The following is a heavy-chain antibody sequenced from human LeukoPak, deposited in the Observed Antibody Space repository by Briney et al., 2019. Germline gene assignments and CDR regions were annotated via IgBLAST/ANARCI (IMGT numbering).Heavy chain of an antibody. CDR1: GYTFTSYD. V-gene: IGHV1-8*01. J-gene: IGHJ3*02. CDR3: TRGLVVLSATSWAFDI. CDR2: MNPNSGNT. Sequence: GASVKVSCKASGYTFTSYDINWVRQATGQGLEWMGWMNPNSGNTGYAQKFQAIVSMTRNTIISTAYMELSSMRSEDTAVYYCTRGLVVLSATSWAFDIWGRGTMVTVSS. D-gene: IGHD2-15*01.